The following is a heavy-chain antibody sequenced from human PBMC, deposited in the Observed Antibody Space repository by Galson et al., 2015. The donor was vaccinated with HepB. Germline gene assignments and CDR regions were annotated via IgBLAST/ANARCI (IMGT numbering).Heavy chain of an antibody. Sequence: LTCTASAGSIRSGSYHWSWIRQPAGKGLEWIGRIYTSGSTNYNPSLKSRVTMSVDTSKDQFSLKLSSVTAADTAVYYCARGGGYLEWLLPNWFDPWGQGILVTVSS. CDR3: ARGGGYLEWLLPNWFDP. D-gene: IGHD3-3*01. CDR2: IYTSGST. J-gene: IGHJ5*02. CDR1: AGSIRSGSYH. V-gene: IGHV4-61*02.